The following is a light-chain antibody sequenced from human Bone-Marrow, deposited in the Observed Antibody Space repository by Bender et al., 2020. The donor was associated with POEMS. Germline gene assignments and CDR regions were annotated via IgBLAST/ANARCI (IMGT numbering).Light chain of an antibody. CDR1: SGDIGSYNL. Sequence: QSALTQPRSVSGSPGQSVTISCTGTSGDIGSYNLVAWYQQHPGRAPKLMIYEVSKRPSGVSNRFSGSKSGNTASLTISGLQADYYCQVWDSSSDHPVFGGGTKLTVL. V-gene: IGLV2-23*02. CDR3: SSSDHPV. CDR2: EVS. J-gene: IGLJ3*02.